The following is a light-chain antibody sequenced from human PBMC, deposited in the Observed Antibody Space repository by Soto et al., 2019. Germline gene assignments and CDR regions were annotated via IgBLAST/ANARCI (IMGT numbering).Light chain of an antibody. J-gene: IGKJ1*01. CDR3: QQYKDYTYT. CDR1: QSISSY. V-gene: IGKV1-5*01. CDR2: DAS. Sequence: DIQMTQSPSSLSAAVGDRFTITCRASQSISSYLNWYQQKPGKAPKLLIYDASSLESGVPSRFSGSGSGTEFTLTISSLQPDDFATYYCQQYKDYTYTFGQGTKVDIK.